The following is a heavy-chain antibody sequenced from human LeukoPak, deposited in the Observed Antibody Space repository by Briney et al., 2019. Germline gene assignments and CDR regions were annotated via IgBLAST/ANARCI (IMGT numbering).Heavy chain of an antibody. V-gene: IGHV4-39*07. CDR2: IYYSGST. Sequence: SESLSLTCTVSGGSISSSSYYWGWIRQPPGKGLEWIGSIYYSGSTYYNPSLKSRVTISVDTSKNQFSLKLSSVTAADTAVYYCARDYYDSSGYYPNWFDPWGQGTLVTVSS. J-gene: IGHJ5*02. CDR1: GGSISSSSYY. CDR3: ARDYYDSSGYYPNWFDP. D-gene: IGHD3-22*01.